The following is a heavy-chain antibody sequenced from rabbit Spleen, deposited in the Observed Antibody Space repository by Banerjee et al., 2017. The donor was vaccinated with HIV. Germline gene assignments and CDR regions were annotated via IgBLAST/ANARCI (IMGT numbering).Heavy chain of an antibody. CDR3: ARDGISGYGYTQLDL. D-gene: IGHD1-1*01. CDR2: IDTAGSSGTT. V-gene: IGHV1S47*01. Sequence: EQLKESGGGLVQPGGSLKLSCRASGFDFSNYYMNWVRQAPGKGMEWIGYIDTAGSSGTTYYASWAKGRFTISRSTSLNTVTLQMTSLTAADPATYFCARDGISGYGYTQLDLWGPGTLVT. J-gene: IGHJ3*01. CDR1: GFDFSNYY.